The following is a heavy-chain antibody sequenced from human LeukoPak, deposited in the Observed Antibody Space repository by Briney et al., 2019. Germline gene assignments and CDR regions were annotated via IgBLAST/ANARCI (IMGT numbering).Heavy chain of an antibody. CDR3: ARGRVTMVRGVIMYYFDY. Sequence: ASVKVSCKASGNTFTSYDINWVRQATGQGLEWMGWMNPNSGNTGYAQKFQGRVTMTRNTSISTAYMELSSLRSEDTAVYYCARGRVTMVRGVIMYYFDYWGQGTLVTVSS. V-gene: IGHV1-8*01. J-gene: IGHJ4*02. D-gene: IGHD3-10*01. CDR2: MNPNSGNT. CDR1: GNTFTSYD.